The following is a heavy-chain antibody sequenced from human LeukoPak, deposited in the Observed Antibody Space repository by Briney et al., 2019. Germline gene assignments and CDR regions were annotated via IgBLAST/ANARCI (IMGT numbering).Heavy chain of an antibody. CDR2: INPNSGGT. CDR3: ARDGQLRRAFDI. Sequence: ASVKVSCKASGYTFTGDYMHWVRQAPGQGLEWMGWINPNSGGTNYAQKFQGRVTMTRDTSISTAYMELSRLRSDDTAVYYCARDGQLRRAFDIWGQGTKVTVSS. V-gene: IGHV1-2*02. CDR1: GYTFTGDY. D-gene: IGHD2-2*01. J-gene: IGHJ3*02.